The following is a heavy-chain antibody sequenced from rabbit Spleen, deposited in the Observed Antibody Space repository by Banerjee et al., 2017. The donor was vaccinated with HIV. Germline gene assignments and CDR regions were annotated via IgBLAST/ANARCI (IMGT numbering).Heavy chain of an antibody. CDR3: ARQTGGHIYKL. CDR1: GFSFSSNYY. CDR2: IYTGSSANT. Sequence: QEQLEESGGDLVKPEGSLTLTCTASGFSFSSNYYMCWVHQAPGKGLEWIGCIYTGSSANTYYASWAKRRFTISKTSSTTVTLQMTSLAAADTATYFCARQTGGHIYKLWGPGTLVTVS. J-gene: IGHJ6*01. D-gene: IGHD7-1*01. V-gene: IGHV1S45*01.